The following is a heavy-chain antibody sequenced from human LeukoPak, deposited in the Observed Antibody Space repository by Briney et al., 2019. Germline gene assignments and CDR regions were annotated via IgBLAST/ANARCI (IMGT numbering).Heavy chain of an antibody. Sequence: PGGSLRLSCAASGFTFSSYAMSWVRQAPGKGLEWVSAISGSGGSTYYADSVKGRFTISRDNSKNTLYLQMNSLRAEDTAVYYCAKSRLRYCSSTSCYDRDYWGQGTLVTVSS. CDR3: AKSRLRYCSSTSCYDRDY. CDR1: GFTFSSYA. D-gene: IGHD2-2*01. V-gene: IGHV3-23*01. J-gene: IGHJ4*02. CDR2: ISGSGGST.